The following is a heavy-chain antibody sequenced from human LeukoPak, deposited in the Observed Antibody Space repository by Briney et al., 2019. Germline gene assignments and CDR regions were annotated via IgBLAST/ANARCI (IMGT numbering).Heavy chain of an antibody. D-gene: IGHD2-2*01. Sequence: SETLSLTCTVSGGSISSYYWSWIRQPPGKGLEWIGYIYYSGSTNYNPSLKSRVTISLETSKNQFSLKLSSVTAADTAVYYCARELGYCSSTSCNNWFDPWGQGTLVTVSS. V-gene: IGHV4-59*01. CDR2: IYYSGST. CDR1: GGSISSYY. CDR3: ARELGYCSSTSCNNWFDP. J-gene: IGHJ5*02.